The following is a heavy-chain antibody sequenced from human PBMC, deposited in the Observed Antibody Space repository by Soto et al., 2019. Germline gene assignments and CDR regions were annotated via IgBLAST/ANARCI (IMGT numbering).Heavy chain of an antibody. V-gene: IGHV4-38-2*02. CDR1: GYSISSGYY. Sequence: PSETLPLTCVVSGYSISSGYYWAWVRQPPGKELEWIGSIYHSGKTYYKPSLRSRVTVSVDTSKNQFSMKLISVTAADTAVYYCARDKRVTMIGGWFDPWGQGTLVTVSS. CDR3: ARDKRVTMIGGWFDP. CDR2: IYHSGKT. J-gene: IGHJ5*02. D-gene: IGHD3-22*01.